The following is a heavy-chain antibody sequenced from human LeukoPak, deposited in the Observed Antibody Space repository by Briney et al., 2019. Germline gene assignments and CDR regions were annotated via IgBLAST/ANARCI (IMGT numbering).Heavy chain of an antibody. D-gene: IGHD6-19*01. CDR2: INHSGST. CDR3: ARGRRVAGTRQLDY. CDR1: GGSFSGYY. V-gene: IGHV4-34*01. J-gene: IGHJ4*02. Sequence: PSETLSLTCAVYGGSFSGYYWTWIRQPPGKGLEWIGEINHSGSTNYNPSLKSRVTISVDTSKNQFSLKLSSVTAADMAVYYCARGRRVAGTRQLDYWGQGTLVTVSS.